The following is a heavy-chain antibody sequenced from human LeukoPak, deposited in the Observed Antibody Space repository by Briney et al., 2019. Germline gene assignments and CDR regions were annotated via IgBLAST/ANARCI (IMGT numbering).Heavy chain of an antibody. J-gene: IGHJ3*02. CDR3: AKELWFGELSLMGAFDI. D-gene: IGHD3-10*01. Sequence: PGGSLRLSCAASGFTFSSYAMSWVRQAPGKGLEWVSAISGSDGSTYYADSVKGRFTISRDNSKNTLYLQMNSLRAEDTAVYYCAKELWFGELSLMGAFDIWGQGTMVTVSS. CDR2: ISGSDGST. CDR1: GFTFSSYA. V-gene: IGHV3-23*01.